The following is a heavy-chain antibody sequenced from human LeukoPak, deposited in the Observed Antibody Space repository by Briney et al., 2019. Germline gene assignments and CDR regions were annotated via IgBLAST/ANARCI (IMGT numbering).Heavy chain of an antibody. Sequence: SETLSLTCTVSNGSISSCYWSWIRQPPGKGLEWIGYIYYSGSTKYNPSLKSRVTISVDTSKNQFSLKLSSVTAADTAVYYCARGRISGSSNFDYWGQGTLVTVSS. V-gene: IGHV4-59*01. CDR2: IYYSGST. J-gene: IGHJ4*02. CDR3: ARGRISGSSNFDY. CDR1: NGSISSCY. D-gene: IGHD1-26*01.